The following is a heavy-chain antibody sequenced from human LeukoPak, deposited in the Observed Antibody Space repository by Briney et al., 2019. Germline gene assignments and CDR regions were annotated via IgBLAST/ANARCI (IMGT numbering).Heavy chain of an antibody. CDR1: GFSFSIYD. CDR3: ARDQYYSDSSGYPYDI. V-gene: IGHV3-21*01. J-gene: IGHJ3*02. CDR2: ISGSSSHV. Sequence: KAGGSLRLSCEASGFSFSIYDMNWVRLAPGKGLEWVSSISGSSSHVWYADSVKGRFTSSRDNAKNSLHLQMSSLRVEDTAVYYCARDQYYSDSSGYPYDIWGQGTMVTVSS. D-gene: IGHD3-22*01.